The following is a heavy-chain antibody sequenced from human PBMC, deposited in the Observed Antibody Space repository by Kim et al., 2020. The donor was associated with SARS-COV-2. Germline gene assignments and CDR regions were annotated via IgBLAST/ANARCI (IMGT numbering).Heavy chain of an antibody. J-gene: IGHJ4*02. CDR1: GGSISSSSYY. CDR3: ARPVRDSSGSYYFDS. V-gene: IGHV4-39*01. D-gene: IGHD6-19*01. Sequence: SETLSLTCTVSGGSISSSSYYWGWIRQPPGKGLEWIGSIYYSGSTYYNPSLKSRVTISVDASKNQFSLKLSSVTAADTAVYYCARPVRDSSGSYYFDSWGQGTLVTVSS. CDR2: IYYSGST.